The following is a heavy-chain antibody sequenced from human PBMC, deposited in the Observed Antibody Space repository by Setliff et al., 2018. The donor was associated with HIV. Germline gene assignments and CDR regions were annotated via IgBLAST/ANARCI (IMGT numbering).Heavy chain of an antibody. Sequence: PSETLSLTCTVSGGSISSHYWSWIRQPPGKGLEWIGSIYYSGSTNYNPSLKSRVTISVDTSKNQFSLKLSSVTAADTAVYYCARAITMIVVVTSNWFAPWGQGTLVTVSS. CDR1: GGSISSHY. CDR3: ARAITMIVVVTSNWFAP. CDR2: IYYSGST. J-gene: IGHJ5*02. V-gene: IGHV4-59*11. D-gene: IGHD3-22*01.